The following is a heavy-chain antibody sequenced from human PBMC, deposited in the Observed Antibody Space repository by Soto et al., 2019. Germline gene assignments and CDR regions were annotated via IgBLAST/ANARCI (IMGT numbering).Heavy chain of an antibody. V-gene: IGHV3-7*05. CDR1: GFTFSGYW. CDR2: IKQDGGEK. CDR3: ARGGRIPSFDI. Sequence: EVQLVESGGGFVQPGGSLRLACAASGFTFSGYWMTWVRQAPGKGLEWVANIKQDGGEKSYVDSVKGRFTISRDNANYSRYLQMNSLRVEDTAVYYWARGGRIPSFDIWGQGTMVTVSS. J-gene: IGHJ3*02.